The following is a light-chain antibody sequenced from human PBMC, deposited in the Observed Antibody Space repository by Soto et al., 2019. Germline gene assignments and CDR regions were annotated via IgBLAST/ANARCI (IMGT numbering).Light chain of an antibody. Sequence: QPVLTQSPSASASLGASVKLTCTLSSGHSSYAIAWHQQQPEKGPRYLMKLNSDGSHSKGDVIPDRFSGSSSGDERYLIISCLQSEDEADYYCQTWGSGIQVFGGGTKVTVL. CDR1: SGHSSYA. CDR2: LNSDGSH. CDR3: QTWGSGIQV. J-gene: IGLJ2*01. V-gene: IGLV4-69*01.